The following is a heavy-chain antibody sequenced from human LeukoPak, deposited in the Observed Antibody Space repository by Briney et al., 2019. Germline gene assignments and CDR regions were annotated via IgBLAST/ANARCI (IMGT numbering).Heavy chain of an antibody. CDR3: ARRRSPVNTRWGY. CDR1: GGSFSGYY. J-gene: IGHJ4*02. V-gene: IGHV4-34*01. Sequence: TSETLSLTCAVYGGSFSGYYWSWIRQPPGKGLEWIGEINHSGSTNYNPSLKSRVTISVDTSKNQFSLKLSSVTAADTAVYYCARRRSPVNTRWGYWGQGTLVTVSS. D-gene: IGHD4-17*01. CDR2: INHSGST.